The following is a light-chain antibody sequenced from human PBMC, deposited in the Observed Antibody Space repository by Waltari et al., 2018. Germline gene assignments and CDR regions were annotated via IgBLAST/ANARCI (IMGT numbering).Light chain of an antibody. J-gene: IGLJ3*02. CDR3: CSYANSKGV. CDR1: SSDVGGYDH. CDR2: GVY. V-gene: IGLV2-11*01. Sequence: QSVLTQPRSVSGSPGQSVAISCTGTSSDVGGYDHVSWYQQYPAKAPKVMIYGVYKRPSGVPDRFSGYKSGNTAYLSISGLQAEDEEDHYCCSYANSKGVFGGGTKWTVL.